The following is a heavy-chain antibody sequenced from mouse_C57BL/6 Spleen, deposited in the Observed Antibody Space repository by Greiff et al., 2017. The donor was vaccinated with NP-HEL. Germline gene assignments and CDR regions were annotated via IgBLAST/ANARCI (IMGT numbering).Heavy chain of an antibody. Sequence: QVQLKESGPELVKPGASVKISCKASGYAFSSSWMNWVKQRPGKGLEWIGRIYPGDGDTNYNGKFKGKATLTADKSSSTAYMQLSSLTSEDSAVYFCARKGSYEAMDYWGQGTSVTVSS. CDR3: ARKGSYEAMDY. J-gene: IGHJ4*01. V-gene: IGHV1-82*01. D-gene: IGHD1-1*01. CDR2: IYPGDGDT. CDR1: GYAFSSSW.